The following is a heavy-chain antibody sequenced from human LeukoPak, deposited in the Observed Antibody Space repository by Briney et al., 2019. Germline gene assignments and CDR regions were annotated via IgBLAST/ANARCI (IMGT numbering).Heavy chain of an antibody. D-gene: IGHD2-8*01. CDR1: GFTLSSYW. J-gene: IGHJ3*02. Sequence: RGSLRLSCAASGFTLSSYWMHWVRQAPGKGLVWVSGINSDGGSTRYADSVKGRFIITRDNAKNMLYLQMNSLRAEDTAVYYCASMNGHAFDIWGPGTRVTVSS. CDR2: INSDGGST. CDR3: ASMNGHAFDI. V-gene: IGHV3-74*01.